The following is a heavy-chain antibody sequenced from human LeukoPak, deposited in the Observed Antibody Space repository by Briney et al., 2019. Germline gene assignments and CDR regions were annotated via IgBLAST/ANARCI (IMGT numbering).Heavy chain of an antibody. CDR2: IYTSGST. D-gene: IGHD4-23*01. V-gene: IGHV4-4*07. CDR3: ARTNGGNSTGRDAFDI. J-gene: IGHJ3*02. Sequence: PSETLSLTCTVSGGSISSYYWSWIRQPAGKGLDWIGRIYTSGSTNYNPSLKSRVTMSVDTSKNQFSLKLSSVTAADTAVYYCARTNGGNSTGRDAFDIWGQGTMVTVSS. CDR1: GGSISSYY.